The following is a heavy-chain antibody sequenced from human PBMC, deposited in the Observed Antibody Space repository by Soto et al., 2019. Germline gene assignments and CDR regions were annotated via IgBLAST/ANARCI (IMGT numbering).Heavy chain of an antibody. D-gene: IGHD3-3*01. CDR2: INAGNGNT. J-gene: IGHJ4*02. Sequence: ALVKVSCKASGYAFTKYAIHWMRQAPGQRLEWMGWINAGNGNTKYLEKLKGRVTITRETSASTAYMELSSLRYEDTVVYYCARDLLFIGSDFRRGYKFSDDYYFDYWGQGTLVTVSS. V-gene: IGHV1-3*01. CDR1: GYAFTKYA. CDR3: ARDLLFIGSDFRRGYKFSDDYYFDY.